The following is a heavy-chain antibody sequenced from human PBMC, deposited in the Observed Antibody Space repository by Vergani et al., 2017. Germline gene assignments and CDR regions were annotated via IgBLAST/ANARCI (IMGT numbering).Heavy chain of an antibody. CDR1: GGSLSGYY. D-gene: IGHD1-14*01. Sequence: QVQLQESGPGLARPSETLSLTCTVSGGSLSGYYWNWIRQTPGEGLGWIGYVEDSGYFNYNPSLKARVSISSDTSNNQFSLMLSSVTVADTAVYYCARSIVSRNPPDYFDNWGQGTMVTVSS. V-gene: IGHV4-59*01. CDR3: ARSIVSRNPPDYFDN. CDR2: VEDSGYF. J-gene: IGHJ4*02.